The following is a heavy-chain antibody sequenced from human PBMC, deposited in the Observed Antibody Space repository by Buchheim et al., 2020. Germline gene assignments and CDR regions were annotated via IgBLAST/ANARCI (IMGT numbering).Heavy chain of an antibody. J-gene: IGHJ4*02. Sequence: QVQLVESGGGLVKPGGSLRLSCAASGFTFSDYYMSWIRQAPGKGLEWVSYISNSSSYKNYADSVKGRFTISRDNSKNSLYLQMNSLRAEDTAVYYCARDYYDSSGYYWEDYFDYWGQGTL. CDR1: GFTFSDYY. CDR2: ISNSSSYK. V-gene: IGHV3-11*05. CDR3: ARDYYDSSGYYWEDYFDY. D-gene: IGHD3-22*01.